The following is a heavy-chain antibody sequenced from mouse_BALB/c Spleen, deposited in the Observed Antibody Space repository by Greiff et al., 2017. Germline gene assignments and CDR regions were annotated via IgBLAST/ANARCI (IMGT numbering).Heavy chain of an antibody. CDR1: GYSITSDYA. J-gene: IGHJ2*01. CDR2: ISYSGST. Sequence: EVQLQESGPGLVKPSQSLSLTCTVTGYSITSDYAWNWIRQFPGNKLEWMGYISYSGSTSYNPSLKSRISITRDTSKNQFFLQLNSVTTEDTATYYCAGSWEGKNYWGQGTTLTVSS. CDR3: AGSWEGKNY. V-gene: IGHV3-2*02. D-gene: IGHD4-1*01.